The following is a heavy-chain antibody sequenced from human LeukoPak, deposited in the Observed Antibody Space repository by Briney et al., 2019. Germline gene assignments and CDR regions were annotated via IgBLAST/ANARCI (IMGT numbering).Heavy chain of an antibody. J-gene: IGHJ4*02. CDR2: IKQDGSEK. CDR3: AREWYSSAYYFDY. D-gene: IGHD6-19*01. V-gene: IGHV3-7*01. CDR1: GFTFSSYW. Sequence: PGGSLRLSCAASGFTFSSYWMSWVRQAPGKGLEWVANIKQDGSEKYYVDSVKGRFTISRDNAKNSLYLQMNSLRAEDTAVYYCAREWYSSAYYFDYWGQETLVTVSS.